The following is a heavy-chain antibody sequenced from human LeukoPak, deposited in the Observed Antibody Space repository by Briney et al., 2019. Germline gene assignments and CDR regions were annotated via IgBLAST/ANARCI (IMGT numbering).Heavy chain of an antibody. J-gene: IGHJ2*01. V-gene: IGHV4-59*12. D-gene: IGHD6-6*01. CDR2: MSYSGST. CDR3: ARASHGWYFDL. CDR1: GGSISSYY. Sequence: SETLSLTCSVSGGSISSYYCTWIRQTPGKGLEWIGYMSYSGSTNYNPSLKSRVTISVDTSKNQFSLKLSSVTAADTAVYYCARASHGWYFDLWGRGTLVTVSS.